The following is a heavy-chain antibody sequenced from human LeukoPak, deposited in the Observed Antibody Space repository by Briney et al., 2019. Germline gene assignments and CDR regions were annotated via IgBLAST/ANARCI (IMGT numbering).Heavy chain of an antibody. Sequence: PGGSLRLSCAASGFTFSSYSMNWVRQAPGKGLEWVSSISSSSSYIYYADSVKGRFTISRDNAKNSLYLQMNSLRAEDTAVYYCAPGGIPPNYYCGMDVWGQGTTVTVSS. J-gene: IGHJ6*02. CDR3: APGGIPPNYYCGMDV. CDR1: GFTFSSYS. CDR2: ISSSSSYI. V-gene: IGHV3-21*01. D-gene: IGHD1-14*01.